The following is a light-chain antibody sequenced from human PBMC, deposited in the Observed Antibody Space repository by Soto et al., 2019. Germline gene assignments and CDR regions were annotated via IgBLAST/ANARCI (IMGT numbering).Light chain of an antibody. J-gene: IGLJ2*01. CDR2: TDS. V-gene: IGLV1-44*01. CDR3: VAWDDSLNGPL. Sequence: QSVLTQPPSASGTPGQVVTISCSGSSSNIVSNTVNWYQHLPGTAPKLLIYTDSLRPSGVPGRFTAFKSGTSASLAISGLQSEDEADYYCVAWDDSLNGPLFGGGTQLTVL. CDR1: SSNIVSNT.